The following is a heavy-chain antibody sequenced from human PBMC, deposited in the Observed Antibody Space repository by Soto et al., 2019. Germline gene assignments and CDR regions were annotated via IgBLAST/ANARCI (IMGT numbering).Heavy chain of an antibody. CDR2: ISAYNGNT. V-gene: IGHV1-18*04. J-gene: IGHJ5*02. Sequence: ASVKVSCKASGYTFTSYGISWVRQAPGQGLEWMGWISAYNGNTNYAQKLQGRVTMTTDTSTSTAYMELRSLRSDDTAVYYCAREGYDILTGRGWFDPWGQGTLVTVPS. CDR1: GYTFTSYG. D-gene: IGHD3-9*01. CDR3: AREGYDILTGRGWFDP.